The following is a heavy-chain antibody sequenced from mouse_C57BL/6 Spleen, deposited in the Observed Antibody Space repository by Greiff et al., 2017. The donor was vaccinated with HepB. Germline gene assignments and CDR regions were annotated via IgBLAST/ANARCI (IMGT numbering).Heavy chain of an antibody. CDR2: IWRGGST. D-gene: IGHD1-1*01. CDR1: GFPLPSYG. Sequence: QVQLKQSGPGLVQPSQSLSITCTVSGFPLPSYGVHWVRQSPGKGLEWLGVIWRGGSTDYNEAFMSRLSITKDNSKSQVYIKMNSLQADDTAIYYCAIYYGSSRAMDYWGQGTSVTVSS. V-gene: IGHV2-5*01. CDR3: AIYYGSSRAMDY. J-gene: IGHJ4*01.